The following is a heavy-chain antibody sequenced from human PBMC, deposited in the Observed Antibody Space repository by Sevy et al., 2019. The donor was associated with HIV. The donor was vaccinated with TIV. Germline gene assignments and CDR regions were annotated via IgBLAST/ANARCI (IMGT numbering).Heavy chain of an antibody. CDR3: ARVGGLTDYGMDV. Sequence: SETLSLTCTVSGGSVSSDTYYWSWIRQPPGKGLECIGYIYYSGTTNYNPSLKSRVTISVDTSKNQFSLKLTSVTAADTALYYCARVGGLTDYGMDVWCQGTTVTVSS. V-gene: IGHV4-61*01. CDR2: IYYSGTT. J-gene: IGHJ6*02. D-gene: IGHD1-26*01. CDR1: GGSVSSDTYY.